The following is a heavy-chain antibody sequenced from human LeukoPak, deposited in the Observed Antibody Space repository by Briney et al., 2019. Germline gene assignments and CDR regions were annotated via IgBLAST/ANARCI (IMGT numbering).Heavy chain of an antibody. V-gene: IGHV3-11*01. Sequence: PGGSLRLSCAASGFTFSDYYMSWIRQAPGKGLEWVSYISSSGSTIYYADSVKGRFTISRDNAKNSLYLQMNSLRAEDTAVYYCARGPPNFDWLFIVPDYWGQGTLVTVSS. D-gene: IGHD3-9*01. CDR3: ARGPPNFDWLFIVPDY. CDR2: ISSSGSTI. J-gene: IGHJ4*02. CDR1: GFTFSDYY.